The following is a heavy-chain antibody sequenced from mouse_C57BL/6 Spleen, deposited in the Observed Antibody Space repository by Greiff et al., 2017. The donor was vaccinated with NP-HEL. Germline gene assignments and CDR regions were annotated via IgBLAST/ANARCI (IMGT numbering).Heavy chain of an antibody. J-gene: IGHJ4*01. CDR3: ARSDYPPYYYAMDY. D-gene: IGHD2-4*01. CDR2: IDPANGNT. V-gene: IGHV14-3*01. Sequence: EVKLVESVAELVRPGASVKLSCTASGFNIKNTYMHWVKQRPEQGLEWIGRIDPANGNTKYAPKFQGKATITADTSSNTAYLQLSSLTSEDTAIYYCARSDYPPYYYAMDYWGQGTSVTVSS. CDR1: GFNIKNTY.